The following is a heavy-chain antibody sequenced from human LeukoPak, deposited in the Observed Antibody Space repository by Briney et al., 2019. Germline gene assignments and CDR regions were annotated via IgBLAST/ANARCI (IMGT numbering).Heavy chain of an antibody. CDR3: AKAKTPSSYYYGMDV. CDR2: ISGSGGST. J-gene: IGHJ6*02. D-gene: IGHD2-15*01. V-gene: IGHV3-23*01. Sequence: PGGSLRLSCAASGFTFSSYAMSWVRQAPGKGLEWVSAISGSGGSTYYAGYVKGRFTISRDNSKNTLYLQMNSLRAEDTAVYYCAKAKTPSSYYYGMDVWGQGTTVTVSS. CDR1: GFTFSSYA.